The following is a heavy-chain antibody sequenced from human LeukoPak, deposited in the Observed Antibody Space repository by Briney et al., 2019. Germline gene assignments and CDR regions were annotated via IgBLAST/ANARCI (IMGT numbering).Heavy chain of an antibody. CDR1: GYTFTGYY. Sequence: ASVKVSCKASGYTFTGYYMHWVREAPGQGLEWMGWINPNSGGTNYAQKFQGRVTMTRDTSISTAYMELSRLRSDDTAVYYCARGAHYYDSSGYHDFDYWGQGTLVTVSS. CDR2: INPNSGGT. D-gene: IGHD3-22*01. V-gene: IGHV1-2*02. J-gene: IGHJ4*02. CDR3: ARGAHYYDSSGYHDFDY.